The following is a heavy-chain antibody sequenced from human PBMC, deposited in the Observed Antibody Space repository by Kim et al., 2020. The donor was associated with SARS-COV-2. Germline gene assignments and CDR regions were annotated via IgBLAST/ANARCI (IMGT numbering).Heavy chain of an antibody. D-gene: IGHD2-2*01. CDR2: ISNSGSIT. Sequence: GGSLRLSCAASRFSFSTFEMHWVRQAPGKGLQWISFISNSGSITHYADSVKGRFTVSRDNAKNSLYLQMNSLRVEDTAVYYCARDLRSSASGSYYWGQGT. J-gene: IGHJ4*02. CDR1: RFSFSTFE. V-gene: IGHV3-48*03. CDR3: ARDLRSSASGSYY.